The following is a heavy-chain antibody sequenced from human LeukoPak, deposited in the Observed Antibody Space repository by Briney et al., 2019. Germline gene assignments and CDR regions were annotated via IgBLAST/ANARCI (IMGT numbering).Heavy chain of an antibody. CDR1: GFTFDDYG. D-gene: IGHD5-18*01. Sequence: GRSLRLSCAASGFTFDDYGVHWVRQAPGKGLEWVSGISWNSGSIGYADSVKGRFTISRDNAKNSLYLQMNRLRPEDTALYYCAKDYTTMVRGVDYWGQGTLVTVSS. CDR2: ISWNSGSI. V-gene: IGHV3-9*01. J-gene: IGHJ4*02. CDR3: AKDYTTMVRGVDY.